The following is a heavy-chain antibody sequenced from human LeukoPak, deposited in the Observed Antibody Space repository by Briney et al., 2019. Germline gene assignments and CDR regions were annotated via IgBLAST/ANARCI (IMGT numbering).Heavy chain of an antibody. V-gene: IGHV1-24*01. CDR1: VYTLTELS. CDR2: FDPEDSET. J-gene: IGHJ4*02. CDR3: ATVFNQGYENSGSRFDY. Sequence: GASVKVSCKVSVYTLTELSVHWVRQAPGKGREWVGGFDPEDSETIYAQQFQGRVTMTDATSTDTVYMKRSSLRSEDTAVYYCATVFNQGYENSGSRFDYWGQGTLVTVSS. D-gene: IGHD3-22*01.